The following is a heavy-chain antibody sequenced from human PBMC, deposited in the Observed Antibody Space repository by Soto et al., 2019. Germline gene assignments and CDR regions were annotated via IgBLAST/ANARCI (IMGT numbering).Heavy chain of an antibody. Sequence: SETLSLTCTVSGGSISSYYWSWIRQPPGKGLEWIGCMYYSGSTNYNPSLKSRVTISADTSKNQFYLRLSSVTAADTAVYYCAREFPYFYGMDVWGQGTTVTVSS. CDR3: AREFPYFYGMDV. CDR2: MYYSGST. J-gene: IGHJ6*02. CDR1: GGSISSYY. V-gene: IGHV4-59*01.